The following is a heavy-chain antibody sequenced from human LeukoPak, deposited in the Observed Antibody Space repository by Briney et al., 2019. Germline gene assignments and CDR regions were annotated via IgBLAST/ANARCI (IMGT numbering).Heavy chain of an antibody. J-gene: IGHJ4*02. Sequence: GGSLRLSCAASGFTVSSNYMSWVRQAPGKGLEWVSVIYSVGSTYYADSVKGRFTISRDNSKNTLYLQMNSLRAEDTAMYYCARDRPTVRGVIPFDYWGQGTLVTVSS. CDR2: IYSVGST. CDR1: GFTVSSNY. V-gene: IGHV3-66*01. CDR3: ARDRPTVRGVIPFDY. D-gene: IGHD3-10*01.